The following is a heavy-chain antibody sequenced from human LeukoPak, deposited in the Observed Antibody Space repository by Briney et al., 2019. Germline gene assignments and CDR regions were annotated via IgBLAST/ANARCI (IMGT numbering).Heavy chain of an antibody. CDR1: GGSISSYY. J-gene: IGHJ6*03. CDR2: IYYSGGT. CDR3: ASGRGSGYGYVSGVYYYYYYMDV. V-gene: IGHV4-59*01. D-gene: IGHD5-18*01. Sequence: KPSETLSLTCTVSGGSISSYYWSWIRQPPGKGLEWIGYIYYSGGTNYSPSLKSRVTISVDTSKNQFSLKLSSVTAADTAVYYCASGRGSGYGYVSGVYYYYYYMDVWGKGTTVTVSS.